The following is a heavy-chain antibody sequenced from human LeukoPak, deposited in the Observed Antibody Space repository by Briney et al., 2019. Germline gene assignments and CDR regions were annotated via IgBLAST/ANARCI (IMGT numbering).Heavy chain of an antibody. V-gene: IGHV1-2*02. J-gene: IGHJ5*02. CDR3: ARDFGPREFDP. Sequence: ASVKVSCKASGYTFTGYYMHWVRQAPGQGLEWMGWINPNSGGTNYAQKFQGRVTMTRDTSISTAYMELRSLRSDDTAVYYCARDFGPREFDPWGQGTLVTVSS. CDR1: GYTFTGYY. CDR2: INPNSGGT. D-gene: IGHD3-3*01.